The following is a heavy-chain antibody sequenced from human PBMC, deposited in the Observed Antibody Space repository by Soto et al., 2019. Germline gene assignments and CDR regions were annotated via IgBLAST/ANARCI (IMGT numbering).Heavy chain of an antibody. CDR1: VGSVTNSSYY. Sequence: ETLSLTCTVSVGSVTNSSYYWGWIRQSPGKGLEWIGSVYYRGRSYSKSSVKSRVTISVDTSKNRFSLSLNSVTASDTAVYFCVSQRTTVPTQAYFDYWGPGALVTVSS. CDR3: VSQRTTVPTQAYFDY. J-gene: IGHJ4*02. D-gene: IGHD4-17*01. V-gene: IGHV4-39*01. CDR2: VYYRGRS.